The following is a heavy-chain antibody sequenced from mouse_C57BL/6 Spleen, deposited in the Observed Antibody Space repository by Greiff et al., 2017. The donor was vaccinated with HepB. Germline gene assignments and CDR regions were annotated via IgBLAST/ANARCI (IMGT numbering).Heavy chain of an antibody. V-gene: IGHV1-59*01. Sequence: QVQLQQPGAELVRPGTSVKLSCKASGYTFTSYWMHWVKQRPGQGLEWIGVIDPSDSYTNYNQKFKGKATLTVDISSSTAYMQLSSLTSEDSAVYYCARGPTVVGYFDYWGQGTTLTVSS. CDR3: ARGPTVVGYFDY. D-gene: IGHD1-1*01. J-gene: IGHJ2*01. CDR1: GYTFTSYW. CDR2: IDPSDSYT.